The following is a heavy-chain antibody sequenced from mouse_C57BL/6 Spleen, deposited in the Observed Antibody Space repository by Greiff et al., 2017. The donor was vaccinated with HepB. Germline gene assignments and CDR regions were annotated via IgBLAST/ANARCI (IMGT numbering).Heavy chain of an antibody. J-gene: IGHJ2*01. Sequence: QVQLQQPGAELVKPGASVKLSCKASGYTFTSYWMHWVKQRPGQGLEWIGMIHPNSGSTNYNEKFKSKATLTVDKSSSTAYMQLSSLTSEDSSVYYCARHGSSCDDWGQGTTLTVSS. V-gene: IGHV1-64*01. CDR2: IHPNSGST. D-gene: IGHD1-1*01. CDR3: ARHGSSCDD. CDR1: GYTFTSYW.